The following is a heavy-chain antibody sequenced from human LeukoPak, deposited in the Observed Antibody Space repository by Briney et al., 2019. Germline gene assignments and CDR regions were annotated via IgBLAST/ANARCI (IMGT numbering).Heavy chain of an antibody. CDR3: AKVTRYCSSTSCYRYMDV. D-gene: IGHD2-2*02. V-gene: IGHV3-30-3*01. J-gene: IGHJ6*03. CDR1: GFTFSSHA. CDR2: LSYDGSKK. Sequence: GGSLRLSCAASGFTFSSHAMHWVRQAPGKGLEWVAVLSYDGSKKYYADSVKGRFTISRDNSKNTLYLQMNSLRAEDTAVYYCAKVTRYCSSTSCYRYMDVWGKGTTVTVSS.